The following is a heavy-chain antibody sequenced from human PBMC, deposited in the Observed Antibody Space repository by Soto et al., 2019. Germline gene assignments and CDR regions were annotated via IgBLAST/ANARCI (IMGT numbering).Heavy chain of an antibody. CDR1: GGSISSGDYY. V-gene: IGHV4-30-4*01. CDR2: IYYSGST. CDR3: AREGGDYALFDY. D-gene: IGHD4-17*01. Sequence: SETLSLTCTVSGGSISSGDYYWSWIRQPPGKGLEWIGYIYYSGSTYYNPSLKSRVTISVDTSKNQFSLKLSSVTAADTAVYYCAREGGDYALFDYWGQGTLVTVS. J-gene: IGHJ4*02.